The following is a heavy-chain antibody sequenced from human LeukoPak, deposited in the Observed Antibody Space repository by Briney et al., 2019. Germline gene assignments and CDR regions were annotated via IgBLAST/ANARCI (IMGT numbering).Heavy chain of an antibody. CDR1: GFSLSGSW. J-gene: IGHJ5*02. V-gene: IGHV3-74*01. Sequence: GGSLRLSCEASGFSLSGSWMHWVRQAPGKGLVWVSRISSDGRITSYAGSVKGRFTISRDNAKNMLYLQMNSLRVEDTAVYHCARSDWFDPWGQGTLATVSS. CDR3: ARSDWFDP. D-gene: IGHD2-15*01. CDR2: ISSDGRIT.